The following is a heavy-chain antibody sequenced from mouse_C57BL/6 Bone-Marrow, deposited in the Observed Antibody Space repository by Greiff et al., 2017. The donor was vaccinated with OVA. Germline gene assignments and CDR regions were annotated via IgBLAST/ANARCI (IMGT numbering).Heavy chain of an antibody. CDR3: ARERGRDYAMDY. J-gene: IGHJ4*01. CDR2: IDPGSGNT. CDR1: GYTFTDYY. Sequence: QVQLQQSGAELVRPGASVKLSCKASGYTFTDYYINWVKQRPGQGLEWIARIDPGSGNTYYNEKFKGKATLTAEKSSSTAYMQLSSLTSEDSAVYFCARERGRDYAMDYWGQGTSVTVSS. D-gene: IGHD1-1*01. V-gene: IGHV1-76*01.